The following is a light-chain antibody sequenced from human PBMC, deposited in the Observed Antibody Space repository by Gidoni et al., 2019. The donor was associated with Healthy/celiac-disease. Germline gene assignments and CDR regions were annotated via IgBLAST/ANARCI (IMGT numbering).Light chain of an antibody. V-gene: IGKV3-20*01. CDR1: QSVSSSY. CDR3: QQYGSSPYT. CDR2: GAS. J-gene: IGKJ2*01. Sequence: EIVLTQSTGTLSLSPGERATLSCRASQSVSSSYLAWYQQKPGQAPRRLIYGASSRATGIPDRFSGSGSGTDFTLTISRLEPEDFAVYYCQQYGSSPYTFGQGTKLEIK.